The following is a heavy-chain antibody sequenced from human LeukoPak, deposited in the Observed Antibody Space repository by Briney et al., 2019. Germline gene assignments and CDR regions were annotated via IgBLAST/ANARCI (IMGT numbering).Heavy chain of an antibody. CDR3: ARDFSGYYYYFDY. Sequence: ASVKVSCKASGYTFTSYAMHWVRQAPGQRLEWMGWINAGNGNTKYSQKFQGRVTITRDTSASTAYMELSSQRSEDTAVYYCARDFSGYYYYFDYWGQGTLVTVSS. CDR1: GYTFTSYA. CDR2: INAGNGNT. V-gene: IGHV1-3*01. D-gene: IGHD3-22*01. J-gene: IGHJ4*02.